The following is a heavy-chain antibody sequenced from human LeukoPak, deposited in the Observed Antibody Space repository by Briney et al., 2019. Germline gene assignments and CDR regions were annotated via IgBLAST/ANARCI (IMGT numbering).Heavy chain of an antibody. Sequence: PGGSLSLSCAASGFTFISYAMSWVRQAPGKGLEWVSTISGSGTDTFYADSVKGRFTISRDNSKNTLYLQMSSLRAEDTAVYYCAKVATVTTYYYYYYTDVWGKGTTCTVSS. V-gene: IGHV3-23*01. CDR2: ISGSGTDT. J-gene: IGHJ6*03. CDR1: GFTFISYA. CDR3: AKVATVTTYYYYYYTDV. D-gene: IGHD4-17*01.